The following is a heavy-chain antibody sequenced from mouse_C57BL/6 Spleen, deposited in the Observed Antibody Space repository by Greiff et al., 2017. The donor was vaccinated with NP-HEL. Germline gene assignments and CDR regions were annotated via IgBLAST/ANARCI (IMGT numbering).Heavy chain of an antibody. CDR3: ARYRTGPLYFDY. J-gene: IGHJ2*01. Sequence: VQLQQSGAELVKPGASVKISCKASGYAFSSYWMNWVKQRPGKGLEWIGQIYPGDGDTNYNGKFKGKATLTADKSSSTAYMQLSSLTSEDSAVYFCARYRTGPLYFDYWGQGTTLTVSS. V-gene: IGHV1-80*01. CDR2: IYPGDGDT. D-gene: IGHD4-1*01. CDR1: GYAFSSYW.